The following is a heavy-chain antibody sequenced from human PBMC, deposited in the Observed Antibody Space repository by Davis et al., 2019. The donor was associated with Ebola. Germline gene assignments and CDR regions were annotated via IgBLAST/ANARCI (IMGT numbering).Heavy chain of an antibody. D-gene: IGHD3-16*01. V-gene: IGHV4-61*10. CDR3: ARQGGTLYFDY. CDR1: GDSFSSGSYY. J-gene: IGHJ4*02. CDR2: IYTSGST. Sequence: SETLSLTCTVSGDSFSSGSYYWNWIRQPAGKGLEWIGHIYTSGSTNYNPSLNSRVTISINTSKNQFSLKLSSVTAADTAVYYCARQGGTLYFDYWGRGTLVTVSS.